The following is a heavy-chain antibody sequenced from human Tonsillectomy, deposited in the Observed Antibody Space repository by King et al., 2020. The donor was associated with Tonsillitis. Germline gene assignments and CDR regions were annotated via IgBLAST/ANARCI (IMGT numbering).Heavy chain of an antibody. Sequence: QLVQSGAEVKKPGASVKVSCKASGYGFTDYYMHWVRQAPGQGLEWMGWVNSNSGGRNYAQKFQGRVTLTRDASISTASMELSSLRSDDTAVYYCARGGKSAYGMDVWGQGTTVTVS. CDR1: GYGFTDYY. CDR2: VNSNSGGR. J-gene: IGHJ6*02. V-gene: IGHV1-2*02. CDR3: ARGGKSAYGMDV. D-gene: IGHD3-16*01.